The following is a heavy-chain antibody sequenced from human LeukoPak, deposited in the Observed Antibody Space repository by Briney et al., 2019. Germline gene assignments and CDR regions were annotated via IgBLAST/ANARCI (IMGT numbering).Heavy chain of an antibody. V-gene: IGHV3-33*01. Sequence: PGGSLRLSCAASGFTFSSYGMHWVRQAPGKGLEWVAVIWYDGSYKHYADSVKGRFTISRDNSKNTLYLQMSSLRAEDTAVYYCTRWELGYWGQGTLVTVSS. J-gene: IGHJ4*02. CDR3: TRWELGY. CDR2: IWYDGSYK. CDR1: GFTFSSYG. D-gene: IGHD1-26*01.